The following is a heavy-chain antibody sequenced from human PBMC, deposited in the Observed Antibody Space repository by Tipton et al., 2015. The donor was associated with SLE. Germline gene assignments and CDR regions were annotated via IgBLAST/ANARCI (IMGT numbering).Heavy chain of an antibody. CDR2: IWYDGSNK. CDR3: AKGGIVAFLEYMDV. Sequence: SLRLSCAASGFTFSSYGMHWVRQAPGKGLEWVAVIWYDGSNKYYADSVKGRFTISRDNSKNTLYLQMNSLRAEDTAVYYCAKGGIVAFLEYMDVWGKGTTVTVSS. D-gene: IGHD3-22*01. V-gene: IGHV3-33*06. CDR1: GFTFSSYG. J-gene: IGHJ6*03.